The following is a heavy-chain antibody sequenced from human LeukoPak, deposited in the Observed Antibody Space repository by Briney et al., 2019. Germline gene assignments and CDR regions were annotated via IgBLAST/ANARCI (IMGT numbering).Heavy chain of an antibody. CDR1: GGSMSSYY. CDR2: VSSSGST. CDR3: ARGGATQYYY. D-gene: IGHD2-15*01. J-gene: IGHJ4*02. Sequence: SETLSLTCTVSGGSMSSYYRSWIRQPPGKGLEWIGYVSSSGSTNYNPSLKSRVTISVDTSKNKFSLKLSSVTAADTAVYFCARGGATQYYYWGQGTLVTVSS. V-gene: IGHV4-59*01.